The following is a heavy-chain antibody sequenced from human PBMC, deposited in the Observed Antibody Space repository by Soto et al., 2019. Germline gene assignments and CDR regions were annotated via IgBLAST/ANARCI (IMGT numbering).Heavy chain of an antibody. J-gene: IGHJ4*02. Sequence: EVQLLESGGGLIQPGGSLRLSCAASRFTFSNYAMSWVRQAPGKGLEWVSSIGATGATTYYADSVKGRFTISRDNSKNTLELQMNSVRAEGTAVYYWEKVVVAVTGFDNWGQGTLVTVSS. V-gene: IGHV3-23*01. D-gene: IGHD4-17*01. CDR2: IGATGATT. CDR3: EKVVVAVTGFDN. CDR1: RFTFSNYA.